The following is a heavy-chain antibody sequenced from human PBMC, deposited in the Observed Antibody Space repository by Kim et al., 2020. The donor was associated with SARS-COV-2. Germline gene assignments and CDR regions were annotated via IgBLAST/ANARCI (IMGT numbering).Heavy chain of an antibody. D-gene: IGHD3-10*01. CDR3: ARAISLVRGVKRSDAFDI. V-gene: IGHV1-69*02. Sequence: SVKVSCKASGGSFSSYTVHWVRQLPGEGLEWMGRIVPINEISNSAPRFEGRLRLTADRVTSTASMELSSLRSEDTAVYYCARAISLVRGVKRSDAFDIWGQGTVVIVSS. J-gene: IGHJ3*02. CDR1: GGSFSSYT. CDR2: IVPINEIS.